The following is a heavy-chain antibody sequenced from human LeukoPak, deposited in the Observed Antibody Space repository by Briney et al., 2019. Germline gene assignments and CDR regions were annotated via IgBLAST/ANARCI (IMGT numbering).Heavy chain of an antibody. J-gene: IGHJ4*02. CDR3: ARDHHYGDYYFDY. Sequence: GGSLRLSCAASGFTFSSYGMHWVRQAPGKGLEWVAFIRYDGSNKYYADSVKGRFTISRDNSKNTLYLQMNSLRAEDTAVYYCARDHHYGDYYFDYWGQGTLVTVSS. V-gene: IGHV3-30*02. CDR1: GFTFSSYG. CDR2: IRYDGSNK. D-gene: IGHD4-17*01.